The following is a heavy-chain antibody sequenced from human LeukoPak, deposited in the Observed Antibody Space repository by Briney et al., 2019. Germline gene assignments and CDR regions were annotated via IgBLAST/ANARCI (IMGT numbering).Heavy chain of an antibody. CDR2: IRYDGSNK. J-gene: IGHJ4*02. V-gene: IGHV3-30*02. CDR1: GFNFSSYG. CDR3: AKDRGSGSYCPGY. D-gene: IGHD1-26*01. Sequence: GGSLRLSCAASGFNFSSYGMHWVRQAPGKGLEWVAFIRYDGSNKYYADSVKGRFTISRDNSKNTLYLQMNSLRAEDTAVYYCAKDRGSGSYCPGYWGQGTLVTVSS.